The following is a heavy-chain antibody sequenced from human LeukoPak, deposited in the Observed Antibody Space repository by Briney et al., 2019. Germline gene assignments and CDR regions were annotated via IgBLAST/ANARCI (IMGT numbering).Heavy chain of an antibody. J-gene: IGHJ3*02. D-gene: IGHD7-27*01. Sequence: GGSLRLSCTASGFTFGDYAMSWVRQAPGKGLEWVGFIRSKAYGGTTEYAASVKGRFTNSRDDSKSIAYLQMNSLKTEDTAVYYCTRKNWGGLPDAFDIWGQGTMVTVSS. V-gene: IGHV3-49*04. CDR3: TRKNWGGLPDAFDI. CDR1: GFTFGDYA. CDR2: IRSKAYGGTT.